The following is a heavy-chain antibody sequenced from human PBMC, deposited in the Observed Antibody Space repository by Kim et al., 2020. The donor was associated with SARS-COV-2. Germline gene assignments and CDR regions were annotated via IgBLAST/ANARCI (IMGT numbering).Heavy chain of an antibody. D-gene: IGHD2-15*01. Sequence: GGSLRLSCAASGFTFDDYGMSWVRQAPGKGLEWVSGINWNGGSTGYADSVKGRFTISRDNAKNSLYLQMNSLRAEDTALYHCAREQCGSCYSAHYGMDVWGQGTTVTVSS. J-gene: IGHJ6*02. CDR1: GFTFDDYG. CDR2: INWNGGST. V-gene: IGHV3-20*01. CDR3: AREQCGSCYSAHYGMDV.